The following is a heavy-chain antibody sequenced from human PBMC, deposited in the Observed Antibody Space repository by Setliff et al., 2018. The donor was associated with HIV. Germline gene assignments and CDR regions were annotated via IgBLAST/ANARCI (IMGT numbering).Heavy chain of an antibody. V-gene: IGHV7-4-1*02. D-gene: IGHD3-3*01. Sequence: RASVKVSCKASGYTFTNYGISWVRQAPGQGLEWMGWINTNTGNPTYAQGFTGRFVFSLDTSVSTAYLQISSLKAEDTAVYFCARDLKRPNSNFWGGYPIPFDSWGQGTLVTVSS. J-gene: IGHJ4*02. CDR3: ARDLKRPNSNFWGGYPIPFDS. CDR2: INTNTGNP. CDR1: GYTFTNYG.